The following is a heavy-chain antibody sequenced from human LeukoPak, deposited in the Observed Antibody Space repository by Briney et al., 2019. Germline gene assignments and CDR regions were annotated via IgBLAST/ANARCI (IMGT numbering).Heavy chain of an antibody. CDR2: IYYSGYT. V-gene: IGHV4-39*01. CDR1: GGSISSSTYY. J-gene: IGHJ4*02. D-gene: IGHD3-10*01. Sequence: SETLSLTCTVSGGSISSSTYYWGWVRQPPGKGLEWIGSIYYSGYTYYNPSLESRVTISIDTSKNQFSLKLSSVTAADTAVYYCARHDDYYGSGSYPDYWGQGTLVTVSS. CDR3: ARHDDYYGSGSYPDY.